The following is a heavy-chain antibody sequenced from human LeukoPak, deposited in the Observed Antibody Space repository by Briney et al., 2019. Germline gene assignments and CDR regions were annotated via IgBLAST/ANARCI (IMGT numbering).Heavy chain of an antibody. CDR2: ISAYNGNT. J-gene: IGHJ4*02. CDR3: ARDGAVAGEFDY. Sequence: ASVKGSFKASGYPFTSYAISWVRPAPGPGPAWMGWISAYNGNTNHAQKFQGRVTMTTDASTTTAYMELRSLRYDDTAVYYCARDGAVAGEFDYWGQGTLVTVSS. V-gene: IGHV1-18*04. CDR1: GYPFTSYA. D-gene: IGHD6-19*01.